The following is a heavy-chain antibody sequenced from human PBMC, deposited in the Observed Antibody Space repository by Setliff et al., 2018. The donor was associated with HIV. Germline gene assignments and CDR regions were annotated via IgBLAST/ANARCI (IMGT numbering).Heavy chain of an antibody. V-gene: IGHV4-59*01. CDR2: IYYTGST. CDR3: ARNRVPSSL. J-gene: IGHJ4*02. Sequence: GSLRLSCAASGFTFSSYSMNWVRQAPGKGLEWIGSIYYTGSTDYNPSLMSRVTISLDTPKNQFSLKLNSVIAADTAVYYCARNRVPSSLWGQGTLVTVSS. D-gene: IGHD3-10*01. CDR1: GFTFSSYS.